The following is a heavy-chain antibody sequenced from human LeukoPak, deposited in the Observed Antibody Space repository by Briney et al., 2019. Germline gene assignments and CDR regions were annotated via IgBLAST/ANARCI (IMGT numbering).Heavy chain of an antibody. CDR1: GYTFSSYG. Sequence: PGRSLRLSCAASGYTFSSYGMHWVRQAPGKGLEWVAVIWYDGSNKYYADSVKGRFTISRDNSKNTLYLQMNSLRAEDTAVYYCARGGPYSIGWYLWVYAFDIWGQGTMVTVSS. D-gene: IGHD6-19*01. J-gene: IGHJ3*02. V-gene: IGHV3-33*01. CDR2: IWYDGSNK. CDR3: ARGGPYSIGWYLWVYAFDI.